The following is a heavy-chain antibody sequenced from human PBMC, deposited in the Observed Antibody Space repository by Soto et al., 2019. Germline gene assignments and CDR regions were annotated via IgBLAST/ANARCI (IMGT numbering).Heavy chain of an antibody. Sequence: ASVKVSCKASGYSFTNYGVTWVRQAPGQGLEWMGIINPSGGSTSYAQKFQGRVTMTRDTSTSTVYMELSSLRSEDTAVYYCARDVTITIFGVAHNWFDPWGQGTLVTSPQ. J-gene: IGHJ5*02. CDR1: GYSFTNYG. CDR2: INPSGGST. D-gene: IGHD3-3*01. V-gene: IGHV1-46*03. CDR3: ARDVTITIFGVAHNWFDP.